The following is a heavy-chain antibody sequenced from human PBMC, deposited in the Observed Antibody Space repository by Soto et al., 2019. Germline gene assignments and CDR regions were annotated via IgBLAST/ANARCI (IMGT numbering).Heavy chain of an antibody. J-gene: IGHJ3*02. Sequence: GGSLRLSCAASGFTFSSYGMHWVRQAPGKGLEWVAVIWYDGSNKYYADSVKGRFTISRDNSKNTLYLQMNSLRAEDTAVYYCARDAHTGYYYDSSGYYYNAFDIWGQGTMVTVSS. D-gene: IGHD3-22*01. CDR1: GFTFSSYG. V-gene: IGHV3-33*01. CDR2: IWYDGSNK. CDR3: ARDAHTGYYYDSSGYYYNAFDI.